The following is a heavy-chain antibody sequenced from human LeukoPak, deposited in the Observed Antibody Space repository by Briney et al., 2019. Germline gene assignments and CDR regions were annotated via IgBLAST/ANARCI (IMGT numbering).Heavy chain of an antibody. Sequence: ASVKVSCKASGYTFTGYYMHWVRQAPGQGLEWMGWINPNSGGTNYAQKFQGRVTMTRDTSISTAYMELSRLRSDDTAVYYCARDIGYDFWSGYLSASYYYYGVDVWGQGTTVTVSS. CDR1: GYTFTGYY. CDR2: INPNSGGT. CDR3: ARDIGYDFWSGYLSASYYYYGVDV. D-gene: IGHD3-3*01. J-gene: IGHJ6*02. V-gene: IGHV1-2*02.